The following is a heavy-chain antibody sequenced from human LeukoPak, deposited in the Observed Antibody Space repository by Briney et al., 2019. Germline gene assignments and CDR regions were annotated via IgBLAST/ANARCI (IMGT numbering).Heavy chain of an antibody. J-gene: IGHJ4*02. CDR2: INTNTGNP. CDR1: GYTFTSYA. D-gene: IGHD3-10*01. Sequence: ASVKVSCKASGYTFTSYAMNWVRQAPGQGLEWMGWINTNTGNPTYAQGFTGRFVFSLDTSVSTAYLQISSLKAEDTAVYYCATLESPLGYGSGSFDYWGQGTLVTVSS. CDR3: ATLESPLGYGSGSFDY. V-gene: IGHV7-4-1*02.